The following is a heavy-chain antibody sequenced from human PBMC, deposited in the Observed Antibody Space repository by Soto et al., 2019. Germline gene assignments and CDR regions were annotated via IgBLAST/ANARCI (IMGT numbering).Heavy chain of an antibody. J-gene: IGHJ6*03. V-gene: IGHV3-30*03. CDR2: ISYDGSNK. CDR1: GFTFSSFG. D-gene: IGHD6-13*01. CDR3: ARDDRGRHGIATVGYYMDV. Sequence: QVQLMESGGGVVQPGSSLRLSCAVSGFTFSSFGMHWVRQAPGKGLDWVAVISYDGSNKYYADSVKGRFTISRDNSKNTLYLQMNSLRAEDTALYYCARDDRGRHGIATVGYYMDVWVKGTTVTVSS.